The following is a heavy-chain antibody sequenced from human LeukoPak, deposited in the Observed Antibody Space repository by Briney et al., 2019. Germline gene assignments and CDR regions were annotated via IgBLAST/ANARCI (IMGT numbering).Heavy chain of an antibody. CDR1: GFTFSSYA. J-gene: IGHJ4*02. CDR3: ARDSAMASDY. Sequence: LRLSCAASGFTFSSYAMSWIRQPPGKGLEWIGYIYYSGSTYYNPSLKSRVTISVDTSKNQFSLKLSSVTAADTAVYYCARDSAMASDYWGQGTLVTVSS. CDR2: IYYSGST. D-gene: IGHD5-18*01. V-gene: IGHV4-30-4*08.